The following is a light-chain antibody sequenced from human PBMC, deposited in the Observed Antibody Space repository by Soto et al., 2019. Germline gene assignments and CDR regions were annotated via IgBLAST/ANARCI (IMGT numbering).Light chain of an antibody. CDR1: QSISSW. Sequence: DIQMTPSPSTLSASVGDRVTITCRASQSISSWLAWYKQKPGKAPKLLIYDATSLESGVPSRFSGSGSGTEFTLIISSLQPDDFATYYCQQYNSYWTFGQGTKVDIK. CDR3: QQYNSYWT. V-gene: IGKV1-5*01. J-gene: IGKJ1*01. CDR2: DAT.